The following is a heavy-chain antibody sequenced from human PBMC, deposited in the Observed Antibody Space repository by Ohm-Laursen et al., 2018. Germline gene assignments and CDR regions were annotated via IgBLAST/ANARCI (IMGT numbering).Heavy chain of an antibody. CDR3: ARFGVNHGMDV. CDR1: GFTFDDYA. J-gene: IGHJ6*02. CDR2: ISWNSGSI. Sequence: SLRLSCSASGFTFDDYAMHWVRQAPGKGLEWVSGISWNSGSIGYVDSVKGRFTISRDDAKNSLYLQMSSLRAEDTAVYYCARFGVNHGMDVWGQGTTVTVSS. D-gene: IGHD3-16*01. V-gene: IGHV3-9*01.